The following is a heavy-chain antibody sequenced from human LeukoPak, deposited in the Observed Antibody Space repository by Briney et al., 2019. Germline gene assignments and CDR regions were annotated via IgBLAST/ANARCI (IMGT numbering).Heavy chain of an antibody. V-gene: IGHV5-51*01. Sequence: GESLKISCKASGHNFPSYWIGWVRQMPGKGLEWMGIIYPGDSETRYSPSFQGHVTISVDKSTGTAYLQWSILKASGAAMYYCATRRVAGIAVVPDSWGQGTLITVSS. CDR2: IYPGDSET. CDR3: ATRRVAGIAVVPDS. CDR1: GHNFPSYW. J-gene: IGHJ4*02. D-gene: IGHD6-19*01.